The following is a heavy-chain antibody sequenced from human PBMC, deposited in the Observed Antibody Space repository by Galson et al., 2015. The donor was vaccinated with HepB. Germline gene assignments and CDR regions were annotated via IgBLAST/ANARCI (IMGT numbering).Heavy chain of an antibody. V-gene: IGHV3-11*01. CDR2: ISSDGFTK. J-gene: IGHJ5*02. Sequence: SLRLSCAASGFIFSDSYMTWVRQAPGKGPEWISYISSDGFTKYYADSVKGRFSIFRDNAKNSLYLQMNSLRAEDTAVYYCGRSAGWIYPWGQGTLVTVSS. CDR1: GFIFSDSY. CDR3: GRSAGWIYP. D-gene: IGHD3-10*01.